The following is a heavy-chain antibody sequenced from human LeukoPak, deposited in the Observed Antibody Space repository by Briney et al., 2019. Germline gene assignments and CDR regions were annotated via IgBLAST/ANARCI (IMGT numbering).Heavy chain of an antibody. V-gene: IGHV3-23*01. CDR2: ISGRSGST. Sequence: GGSLRLSCVVSGFTFNSYAMTWVRQAPGKGLEWVSSISGRSGSTYNADSVKGRLTISRDNSKNTLYLQMNSLRAEDTAVYYCAGYCSNISCAFEYWGQGTLVTVSS. D-gene: IGHD2-2*01. CDR1: GFTFNSYA. J-gene: IGHJ4*02. CDR3: AGYCSNISCAFEY.